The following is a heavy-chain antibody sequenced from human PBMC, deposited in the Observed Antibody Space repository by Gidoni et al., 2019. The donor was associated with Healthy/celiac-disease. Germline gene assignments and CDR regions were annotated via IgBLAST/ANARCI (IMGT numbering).Heavy chain of an antibody. V-gene: IGHV3-21*01. Sequence: EVQLVESGGGLVKPGGSMRLSCAASGFTFSSYSMNWVRQAPGKGLEWVSSISSSSSYIYYADSVKGRFTISRDNAKNSLYLQMNSLRAEDTAVYYCARERLGNFQHWGQGTLVTVSS. CDR3: ARERLGNFQH. CDR1: GFTFSSYS. J-gene: IGHJ1*01. D-gene: IGHD7-27*01. CDR2: ISSSSSYI.